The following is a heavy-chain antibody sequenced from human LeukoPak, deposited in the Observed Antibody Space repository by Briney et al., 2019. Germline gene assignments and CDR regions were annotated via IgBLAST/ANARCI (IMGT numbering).Heavy chain of an antibody. D-gene: IGHD5-12*01. V-gene: IGHV4-59*11. J-gene: IGHJ5*02. Sequence: SETLSLTCTVSGGSISNHYCNWIRQSPGKELEWIGYVHYCRGTNYNPSLKSRVTISLDTSKNQFFLQLSSVTAADTAVYHCASGQGWLTDHWGRGTLVAVSS. CDR1: GGSISNHY. CDR2: VHYCRGT. CDR3: ASGQGWLTDH.